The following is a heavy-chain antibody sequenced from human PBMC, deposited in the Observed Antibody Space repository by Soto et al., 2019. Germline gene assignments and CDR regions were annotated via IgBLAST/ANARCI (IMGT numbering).Heavy chain of an antibody. CDR3: ARGDPLLWFGEKVYYGMDV. V-gene: IGHV4-61*08. Sequence: SETLSLTWTVAGGSISSRGYYLSWIRQPPGKGLEWIGYIYYSGSTNYNPSLKSRVTISVDTSKNQFSLKLSSVTAADTAVYYCARGDPLLWFGEKVYYGMDVWGQGTTVTVSS. CDR2: IYYSGST. CDR1: GGSISSRGYY. J-gene: IGHJ6*02. D-gene: IGHD3-10*01.